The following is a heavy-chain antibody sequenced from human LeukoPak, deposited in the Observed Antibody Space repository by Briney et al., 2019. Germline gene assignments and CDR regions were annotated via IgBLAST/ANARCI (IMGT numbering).Heavy chain of an antibody. J-gene: IGHJ4*02. D-gene: IGHD1-1*01. V-gene: IGHV4-39*01. CDR1: GGSIRTNNYY. Sequence: SETLSLTCTVSGGSIRTNNYYWGWIRQPPGKGLEWIGSIYYSGTTYYNPSLKSRVTISVDTSKNQFSLKLSSVTAADTAVYHCATQLVRGTDYWGQGTLVTVSS. CDR3: ATQLVRGTDY. CDR2: IYYSGTT.